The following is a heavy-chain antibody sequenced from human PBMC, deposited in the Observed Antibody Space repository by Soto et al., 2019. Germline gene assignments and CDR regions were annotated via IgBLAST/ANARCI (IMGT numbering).Heavy chain of an antibody. D-gene: IGHD3-22*01. V-gene: IGHV3-15*01. CDR1: GFTFSNAW. J-gene: IGHJ4*02. CDR3: TTHPSYDSSGYYYY. Sequence: GGSLRLSCAASGFTFSNAWMSWVRQAPGKGLEWVGRIKSKTDGGTTDYAAPVKGRFTISRDDSKNTLYLQMNSLKTEDTAVYYCTTHPSYDSSGYYYYWGQGTLVTVSS. CDR2: IKSKTDGGTT.